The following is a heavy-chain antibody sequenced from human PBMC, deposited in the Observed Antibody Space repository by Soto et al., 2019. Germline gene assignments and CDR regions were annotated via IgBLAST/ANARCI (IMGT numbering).Heavy chain of an antibody. D-gene: IGHD2-2*01. V-gene: IGHV4-59*01. CDR1: RGCFSSYD. Sequence: SESMSLACAVCRGCFSSYDWSWLRQPPGKGLEWIGNICYSDITNYNPSLKSRVTRSVDTTKNQFSLKLSSVTAADTAVYYCSTGDCSNSWNNGHYDYPAQGALVTVPS. CDR3: STGDCSNSWNNGHYDY. J-gene: IGHJ4*02. CDR2: ICYSDIT.